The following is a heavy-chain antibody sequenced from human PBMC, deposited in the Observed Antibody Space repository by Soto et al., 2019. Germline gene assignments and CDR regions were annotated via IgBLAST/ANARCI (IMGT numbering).Heavy chain of an antibody. CDR2: ISSSRNTI. D-gene: IGHD5-18*01. Sequence: QVQLVESGGGLVKPGGSLRLSCAASGFTFSDYYMSWIRQAPGKGLEWVSYISSSRNTIYYADSVKGRFTISRDDAKNSLYLQMNSLKVEDTAVYYCARGRANGYRVGYWGQGTLFTVSS. CDR3: ARGRANGYRVGY. CDR1: GFTFSDYY. V-gene: IGHV3-11*01. J-gene: IGHJ4*02.